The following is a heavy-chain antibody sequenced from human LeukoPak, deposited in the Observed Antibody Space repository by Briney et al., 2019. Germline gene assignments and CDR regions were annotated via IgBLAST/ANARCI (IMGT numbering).Heavy chain of an antibody. CDR3: AREGSYYGSGSQYGMDV. D-gene: IGHD3-10*01. Sequence: GGSLRLSCAASGFTFSSYWMSWVRQAPGKGLEWVANIKQDGSEKYYVDSVKGRFTISRDNAKNSLYLQMNSLRAEDTAVYYCAREGSYYGSGSQYGMDVWGQGTTVTVSS. CDR2: IKQDGSEK. CDR1: GFTFSSYW. J-gene: IGHJ6*02. V-gene: IGHV3-7*01.